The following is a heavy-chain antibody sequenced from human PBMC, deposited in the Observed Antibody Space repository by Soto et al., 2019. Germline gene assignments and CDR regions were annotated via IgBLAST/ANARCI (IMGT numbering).Heavy chain of an antibody. J-gene: IGHJ1*01. D-gene: IGHD2-2*01. CDR3: AREEDLGYCSSTSCPTAEYFQH. CDR2: IIPILGIA. V-gene: IGHV1-69*04. Sequence: GASVKVSCKASGGTFSSYTISWVRQAPGQGLEWMGRIIPILGIANYAQKFQGRVTITADKSTSTAYMELSSLRSEDTAVYYCAREEDLGYCSSTSCPTAEYFQHWGQGTLVTVSS. CDR1: GGTFSSYT.